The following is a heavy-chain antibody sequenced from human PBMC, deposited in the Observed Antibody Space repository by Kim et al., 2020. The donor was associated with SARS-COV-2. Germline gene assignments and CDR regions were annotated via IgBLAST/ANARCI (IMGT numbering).Heavy chain of an antibody. D-gene: IGHD6-13*01. J-gene: IGHJ4*02. CDR1: GFTFSSYA. CDR3: AKASGYSSSWLGVRVDY. V-gene: IGHV3-23*01. Sequence: GGSLRLSCAASGFTFSSYAMSWVRQAPGKGLEWVSAISGSGGSTYYADSVKGRFTISRDNSKNTLYLQMNSLRAEDTAVYYCAKASGYSSSWLGVRVDYWGQGTLVTVSS. CDR2: ISGSGGST.